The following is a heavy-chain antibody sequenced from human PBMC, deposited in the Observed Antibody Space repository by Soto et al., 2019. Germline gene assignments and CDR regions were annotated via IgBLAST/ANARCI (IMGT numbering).Heavy chain of an antibody. D-gene: IGHD1-1*01. CDR1: GASISSSAYY. Sequence: SETLSLTCTVSGASISSSAYYWSWVRQPPGKGLEWIGYIFRSGSAYYKPSLKSRVTISVDTSKNQFSLKLTSVTAADTAVFYCARYTFGHGLEYDYAMDVWGQGTTVTVS. CDR2: IFRSGSA. CDR3: ARYTFGHGLEYDYAMDV. J-gene: IGHJ6*02. V-gene: IGHV4-30-4*01.